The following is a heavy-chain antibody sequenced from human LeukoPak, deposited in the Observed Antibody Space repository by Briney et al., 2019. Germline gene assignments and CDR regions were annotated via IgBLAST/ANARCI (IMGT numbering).Heavy chain of an antibody. Sequence: PGGSLRLSCAASGFTFSSYSMNWVRQAPGKGLEWVSYISSSDSTIYYAESVKGRFTISRDNAKNSLYLQMNSLRAEDTAVYYCARDAARSYYMDVWGKGTTVTVSS. CDR3: ARDAARSYYMDV. J-gene: IGHJ6*03. CDR1: GFTFSSYS. D-gene: IGHD1-14*01. CDR2: ISSSDSTI. V-gene: IGHV3-48*01.